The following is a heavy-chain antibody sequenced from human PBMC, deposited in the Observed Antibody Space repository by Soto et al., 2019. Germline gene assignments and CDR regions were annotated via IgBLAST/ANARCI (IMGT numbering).Heavy chain of an antibody. D-gene: IGHD2-2*01. V-gene: IGHV5-51*01. CDR1: GYSFTSYW. CDR2: IYPGDSDT. Sequence: GESLKISCEGSGYSFTSYWIGWVRQMPGKGLEWMGIIYPGDSDTRYSPSFQGQVTISADKSVSTAYLQWSSLKASDTAMYYCARRDVVPAAMGDYYYYGMDVWGQGTTVTVS. CDR3: ARRDVVPAAMGDYYYYGMDV. J-gene: IGHJ6*02.